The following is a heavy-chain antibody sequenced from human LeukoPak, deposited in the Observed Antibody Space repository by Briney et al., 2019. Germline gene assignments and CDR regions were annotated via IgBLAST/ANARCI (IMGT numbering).Heavy chain of an antibody. D-gene: IGHD2-15*01. CDR1: GGSISSYY. Sequence: SETLSLTCTVSGGSISSYYWSWIRQPPGKGLEWIGYIYYSATTNYNPSLKSRVIILEDTSKNQVSLKLSSVTAADTAVYYCARVNTQGVPSPWGQGILVTVSS. CDR3: ARVNTQGVPSP. V-gene: IGHV4-59*08. J-gene: IGHJ5*02. CDR2: IYYSATT.